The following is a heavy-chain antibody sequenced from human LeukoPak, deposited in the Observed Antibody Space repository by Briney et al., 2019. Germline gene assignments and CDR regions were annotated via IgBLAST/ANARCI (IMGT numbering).Heavy chain of an antibody. D-gene: IGHD3-10*01. CDR3: AKGGGWFGVKYYFDY. V-gene: IGHV3-23*01. J-gene: IGHJ4*02. CDR2: ISGSGGST. CDR1: GFTFSSYA. Sequence: GGSLRLSCAASGFTFSSYAMSWVRQAPGKGLEWVSAISGSGGSTYYADSVKGRFTISRDNSKNTLYLQMNSLRAEDTAVYYCAKGGGWFGVKYYFDYWGQGALVTVSS.